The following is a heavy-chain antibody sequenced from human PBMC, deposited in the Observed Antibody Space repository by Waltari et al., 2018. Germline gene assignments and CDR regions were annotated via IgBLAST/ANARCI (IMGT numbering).Heavy chain of an antibody. CDR1: GFTFSSYS. Sequence: EVQLVESGGGLVKPGGSLRLSCAASGFTFSSYSMNWFRQAPGKGLEWVSSISSSSSYIYYADSVKGRFTISRDNAKNSLYLQMNSLRAEDTAVYYCARGGDFYAFDIWGQGTMVTVSS. CDR2: ISSSSSYI. V-gene: IGHV3-21*01. CDR3: ARGGDFYAFDI. J-gene: IGHJ3*02. D-gene: IGHD3-3*01.